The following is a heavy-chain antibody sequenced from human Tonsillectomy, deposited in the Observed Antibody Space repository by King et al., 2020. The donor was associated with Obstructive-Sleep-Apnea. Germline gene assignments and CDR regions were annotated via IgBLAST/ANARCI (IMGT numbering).Heavy chain of an antibody. CDR3: ATLSYSSSWTDY. Sequence: VQLVESWGGVVQPGRSLRLSCAASGFTFSSYAMHLVRQAPGKGLEWVSVISNDGANKDYADSVKGRFTISRDNSKNILYLQINNLRPEDTAVYYCATLSYSSSWTDYWGQGTLVTVSS. J-gene: IGHJ4*02. V-gene: IGHV3-30-3*01. D-gene: IGHD6-13*01. CDR1: GFTFSSYA. CDR2: ISNDGANK.